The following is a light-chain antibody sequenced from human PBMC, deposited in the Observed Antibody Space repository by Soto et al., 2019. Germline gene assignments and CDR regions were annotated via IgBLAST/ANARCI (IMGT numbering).Light chain of an antibody. V-gene: IGKV3-20*01. Sequence: ELVLTQSPGTLSLSPGERATLSCRASQSIGINDLAWYQQKPGQAPRLLIYAASRRATGIPDRFSGSGSGTDFTLTISRLEPEDFAVYYCQQFGSSSGTFGQGTRLEIK. CDR2: AAS. J-gene: IGKJ5*01. CDR1: QSIGIND. CDR3: QQFGSSSGT.